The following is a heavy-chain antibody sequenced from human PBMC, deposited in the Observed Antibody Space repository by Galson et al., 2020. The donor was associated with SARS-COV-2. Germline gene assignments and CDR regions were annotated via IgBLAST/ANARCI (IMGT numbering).Heavy chain of an antibody. Sequence: GESLKISCKASGYTFTDYHIHWVRQAPGQGLEWMGWIYPNSGGTDYAQQFQGRVTMTGDTSISTAYMELSGLTSDDTAVYYCSITAVNWGFGPWGQGTLVTVSS. CDR2: IYPNSGGT. D-gene: IGHD2-2*01. V-gene: IGHV1-2*02. J-gene: IGHJ5*02. CDR3: SITAVNWGFGP. CDR1: GYTFTDYH.